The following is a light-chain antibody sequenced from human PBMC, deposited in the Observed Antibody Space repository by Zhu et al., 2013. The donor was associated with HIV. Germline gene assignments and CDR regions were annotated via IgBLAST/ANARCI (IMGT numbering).Light chain of an antibody. V-gene: IGKV1-39*01. Sequence: DIQMTQSPSSLSASVGETVTISCRASQPIRSYLHWYQQRPGKAPELLIYVASTLQSEVPSRFSGSGSGTDFTLTISSLQPEDFATYFCQQTYITPHTFGQGTRLDI. J-gene: IGKJ5*01. CDR1: QPIRSY. CDR2: VAS. CDR3: QQTYITPHT.